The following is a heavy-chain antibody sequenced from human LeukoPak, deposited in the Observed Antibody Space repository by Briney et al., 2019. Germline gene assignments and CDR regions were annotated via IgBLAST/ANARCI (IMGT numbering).Heavy chain of an antibody. CDR2: IIPIFGTA. D-gene: IGHD6-19*01. CDR1: GGTFSSYA. CDR3: ARTYSSGWRLFDY. J-gene: IGHJ4*02. Sequence: SVKVSCKASGGTFSSYAISWVRQAPGQGLEWMGGIIPIFGTANYAQKFQGRVTITADESTSTAYMELSSLRSEDTAVYYCARTYSSGWRLFDYWGQGTLVTVSS. V-gene: IGHV1-69*01.